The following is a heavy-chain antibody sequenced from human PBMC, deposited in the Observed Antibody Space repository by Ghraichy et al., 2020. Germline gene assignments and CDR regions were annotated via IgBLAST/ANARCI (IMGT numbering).Heavy chain of an antibody. J-gene: IGHJ6*02. Sequence: SETLSLTCAIYGGSVKGYYWSWIRQPPGKGLEWIGEINHSGNTNYNPSLKSRVTISIDTSNYQFSLKLTSVTAADSAVYYCARLSVPPSAAQAYYDSAMDVWGQGTTVTVSS. V-gene: IGHV4-34*01. CDR1: GGSVKGYY. CDR3: ARLSVPPSAAQAYYDSAMDV. CDR2: INHSGNT. D-gene: IGHD3-22*01.